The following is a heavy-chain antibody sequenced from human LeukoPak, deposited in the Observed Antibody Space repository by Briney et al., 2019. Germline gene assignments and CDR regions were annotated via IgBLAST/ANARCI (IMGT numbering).Heavy chain of an antibody. CDR2: IYPGDSDT. CDR1: GYSFTSYW. D-gene: IGHD2-15*01. V-gene: IGHV5-51*01. Sequence: GESLKISCKGSGYSFTSYWIGWVRQMPGKGLEWMGIIYPGDSDTRYSPSFQGQVTISADKSISTAYLQWSSLKASDTAMYYCARGIYCSGGSCYSGQGDYWGQGTLVTVSS. CDR3: ARGIYCSGGSCYSGQGDY. J-gene: IGHJ4*02.